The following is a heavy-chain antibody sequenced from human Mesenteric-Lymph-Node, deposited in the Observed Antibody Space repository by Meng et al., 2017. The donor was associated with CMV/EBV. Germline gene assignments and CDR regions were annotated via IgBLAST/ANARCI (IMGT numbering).Heavy chain of an antibody. CDR1: GFTFSSYS. D-gene: IGHD4-11*01. CDR2: IYSGGST. CDR3: ASYDYSNYNYFDY. Sequence: GGSLRLSCAASGFTFSSYSMNWVRQAPGKGLEWVSVIYSGGSTYYADSVKGRFTISRDNSKNTLYLQMNSLRAEDTAVYFCASYDYSNYNYFDYWGQGTLVTVSS. J-gene: IGHJ4*02. V-gene: IGHV3-53*05.